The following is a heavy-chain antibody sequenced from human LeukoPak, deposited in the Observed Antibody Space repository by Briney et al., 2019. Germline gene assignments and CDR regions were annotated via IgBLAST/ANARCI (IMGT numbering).Heavy chain of an antibody. Sequence: GGSLRLSCAASGFTISSYEMNWVRQAPGKGLEWVSYISSSGSTIYYADSVKGRFTISRDNAKNSLYLQMNSLRAEDTAVYYCARVNIVVVTATPDYFDYWGQGTLVTVSS. CDR1: GFTISSYE. V-gene: IGHV3-48*03. D-gene: IGHD2-21*02. J-gene: IGHJ4*02. CDR2: ISSSGSTI. CDR3: ARVNIVVVTATPDYFDY.